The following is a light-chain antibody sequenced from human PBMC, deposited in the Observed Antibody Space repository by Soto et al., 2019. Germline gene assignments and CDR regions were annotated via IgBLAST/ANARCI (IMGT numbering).Light chain of an antibody. V-gene: IGKV1-5*01. CDR1: QSISDW. J-gene: IGKJ4*01. CDR3: QQYEHYPLT. Sequence: DIQMTQSPSTLSASVGDRVTITCRASQSISDWLAWYQQKPGKAPKLLIFDASSLESGVPSRFSGSGFGTVFTLTISSLQPIDFATYYCQQYEHYPLTFGGGTKVDIK. CDR2: DAS.